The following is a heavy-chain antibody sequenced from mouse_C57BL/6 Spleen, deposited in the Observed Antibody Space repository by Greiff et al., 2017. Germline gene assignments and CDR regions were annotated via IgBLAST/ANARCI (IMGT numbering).Heavy chain of an antibody. CDR1: EYAFPSHD. CDR2: INSDGGST. CDR3: ARQGPYGYDDGDWYFDV. J-gene: IGHJ1*03. V-gene: IGHV5-2*01. D-gene: IGHD2-2*01. Sequence: EVQLVESGGGLVQPGESLKLSCESNEYAFPSHDMSWVRKTPEKRLELVAAINSDGGSTYYPDTMERRFIISRDNAKKTRYLQLSSLRSEDTALYYCARQGPYGYDDGDWYFDVWGTGTTVTVSS.